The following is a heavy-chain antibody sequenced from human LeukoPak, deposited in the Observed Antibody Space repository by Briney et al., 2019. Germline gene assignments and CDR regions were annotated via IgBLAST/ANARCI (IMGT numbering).Heavy chain of an antibody. CDR1: GFTFSSYA. CDR3: AKEKWDSTVYYSDSSGYYPFDY. V-gene: IGHV3-23*01. CDR2: ISGSGANT. Sequence: GGSLRLSCAASGFTFSSYAMSWVRQAPGKGLEWVSGISGSGANTYYADSVKGRSTISRDNSKNTLNLQMSSLRAEDTAVYYCAKEKWDSTVYYSDSSGYYPFDYWGQGTLVTVSS. D-gene: IGHD3-22*01. J-gene: IGHJ4*02.